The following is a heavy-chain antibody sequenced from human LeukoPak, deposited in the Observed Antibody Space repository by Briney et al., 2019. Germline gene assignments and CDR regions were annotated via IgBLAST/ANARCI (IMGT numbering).Heavy chain of an antibody. J-gene: IGHJ4*02. V-gene: IGHV4-59*08. CDR1: GGSISSYY. D-gene: IGHD3-22*01. CDR3: ARLPPDDSSGT. CDR2: IYYSGST. Sequence: SETLSLTCTVSGGSISSYYWGWIRQPPGKGLEWIGHIYYSGSTNYNPSLRSRVTISLDTSRNQFSLRLSSVTAADTAVYYCARLPPDDSSGTWGQGTLVTVSS.